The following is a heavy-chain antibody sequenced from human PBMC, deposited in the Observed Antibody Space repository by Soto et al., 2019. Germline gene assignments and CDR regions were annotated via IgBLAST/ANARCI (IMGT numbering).Heavy chain of an antibody. CDR1: GFTVSSNY. V-gene: IGHV3-53*04. CDR2: IYRDDTT. J-gene: IGHJ4*02. D-gene: IGHD6-13*01. CDR3: ATAEYSGSWTAERDY. Sequence: EVHLVESGGGLVQPGGSLRLSCAASGFTVSSNYMSWVRQAPGKGLEWVSVIYRDDTTYYADSVKGRFTISRHNSENTLYLQMNSLRTEDTAVYYCATAEYSGSWTAERDYWGQGTLVTVSS.